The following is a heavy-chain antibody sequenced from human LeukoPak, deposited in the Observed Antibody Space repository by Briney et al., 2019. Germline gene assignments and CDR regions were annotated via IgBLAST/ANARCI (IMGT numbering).Heavy chain of an antibody. CDR3: ARGDSGYDYGFDN. J-gene: IGHJ4*02. D-gene: IGHD5-12*01. Sequence: ASVKVSCKASGYTFTSYGISWVRQAPGQGLEWMGWISAYNGNTNYAQKLQGRVTITTDESTSTGYMELRSLRSDDTAVYYCARGDSGYDYGFDNWGQGTLVTVSS. CDR1: GYTFTSYG. V-gene: IGHV1-18*01. CDR2: ISAYNGNT.